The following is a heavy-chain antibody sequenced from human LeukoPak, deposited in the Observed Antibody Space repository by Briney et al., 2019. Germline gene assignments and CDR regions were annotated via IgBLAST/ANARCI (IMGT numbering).Heavy chain of an antibody. V-gene: IGHV3-7*01. Sequence: PGGSLRLSCAASGFSFTTYWMSWVRQAPGKGLEWVANIKQDGTEKYYVDSVKGRFTISRDNAKNSLYLQMNSLRPDDTAVYYCATTLGSGWKFDYWGQGTLVTVSS. D-gene: IGHD6-19*01. CDR2: IKQDGTEK. CDR1: GFSFTTYW. CDR3: ATTLGSGWKFDY. J-gene: IGHJ4*02.